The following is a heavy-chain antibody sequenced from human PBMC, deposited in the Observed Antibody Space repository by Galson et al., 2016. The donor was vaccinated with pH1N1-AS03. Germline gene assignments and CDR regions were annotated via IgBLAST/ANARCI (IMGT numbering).Heavy chain of an antibody. J-gene: IGHJ4*02. V-gene: IGHV3-74*01. Sequence: SLRLSCAASGFNLSTYWIHWVRQGPGKGLVWVSRISSDDSGTSYADSVRGRSTISRDDAKNTVFMQLNSLRPEDTAVYYCATFGGDPDYWGQGTLVTVSS. CDR1: GFNLSTYW. CDR3: ATFGGDPDY. CDR2: ISSDDSGT. D-gene: IGHD4-17*01.